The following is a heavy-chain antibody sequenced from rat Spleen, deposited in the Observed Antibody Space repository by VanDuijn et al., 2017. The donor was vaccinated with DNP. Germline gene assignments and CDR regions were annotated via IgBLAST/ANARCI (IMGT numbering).Heavy chain of an antibody. J-gene: IGHJ2*01. Sequence: EVQLVESGGGLVQPGRSMKLSCAASGFTFSDYGMAWVLQAPTKGLEWVASISSDGNITYYRDSVRGRFTLSRDNAKSVLYLQMESLRFEDTATYYCAKDAFYYWGQGVMVTVSS. V-gene: IGHV5-20*01. CDR3: AKDAFYY. CDR2: ISSDGNIT. CDR1: GFTFSDYG.